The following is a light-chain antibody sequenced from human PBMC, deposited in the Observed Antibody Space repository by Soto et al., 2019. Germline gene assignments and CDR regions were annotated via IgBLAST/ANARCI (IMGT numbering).Light chain of an antibody. V-gene: IGLV1-44*01. Sequence: QSVLSQPPSASGTPGQRVTISCSGRSSNIGSNVVNWYQQFPGTAPKLLIYSDYQRPSGVPDRFSGSRSGTSASLAISGLQSADEADYYCAAWDGSLNAILFGGGTKVTVL. CDR3: AAWDGSLNAIL. CDR1: SSNIGSNV. J-gene: IGLJ2*01. CDR2: SDY.